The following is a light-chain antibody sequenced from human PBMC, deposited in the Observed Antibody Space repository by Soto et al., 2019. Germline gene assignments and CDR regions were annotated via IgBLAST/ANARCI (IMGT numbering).Light chain of an antibody. V-gene: IGKV3-11*01. J-gene: IGKJ1*01. CDR3: QQRSNWLWT. Sequence: EIVLTQSPATLSLSPGERATLSCRASQRVSSFLAWYQQKPGQAPRLLIYDASNRATGIPARFSGSGSGTDFTLTISSLESEDFAVYYCQQRSNWLWTFGQGTKVEIK. CDR2: DAS. CDR1: QRVSSF.